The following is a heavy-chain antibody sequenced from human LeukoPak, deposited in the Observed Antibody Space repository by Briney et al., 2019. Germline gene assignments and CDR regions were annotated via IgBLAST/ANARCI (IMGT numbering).Heavy chain of an antibody. V-gene: IGHV3-21*01. CDR1: GFTFSSYS. D-gene: IGHD3-16*02. Sequence: GGSLRLSCAASGFTFSSYSMNWVRQAPGKGLEWVSSISSSSSYIYYADSVKGRFTISRDNAKNSLYLQMNSLRAEDTAVYYCARDLSARGYMDVWDKGTTVTVSS. CDR2: ISSSSSYI. CDR3: ARDLSARGYMDV. J-gene: IGHJ6*03.